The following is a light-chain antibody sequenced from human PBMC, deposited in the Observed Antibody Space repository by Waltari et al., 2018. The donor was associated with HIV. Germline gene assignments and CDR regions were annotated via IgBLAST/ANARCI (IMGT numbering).Light chain of an antibody. Sequence: DIQMTQSPSSLSASVGDRVTLTCRASQSISSYLNWYQQKPGKAPKLLIYAASSLQSGVPSRFSGSGSGTDFTLTISSLQPEDFASYYCQQSYRTPWTFGQGTKVDIK. CDR2: AAS. J-gene: IGKJ1*01. V-gene: IGKV1-39*01. CDR1: QSISSY. CDR3: QQSYRTPWT.